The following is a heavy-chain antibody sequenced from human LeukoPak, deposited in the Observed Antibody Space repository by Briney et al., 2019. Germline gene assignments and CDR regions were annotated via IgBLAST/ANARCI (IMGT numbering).Heavy chain of an antibody. CDR1: GGSISSYY. V-gene: IGHV4-59*08. Sequence: PSETLSLTCTVSGGSISSYYWSWIRQPPGKGLEWIGYIYYSGSTNYNPSLTSRVTISVDTSKNQFSLKLSSVTAADTAVYYCARRNRAAATFDYWGQGTLVTVSS. CDR3: ARRNRAAATFDY. CDR2: IYYSGST. J-gene: IGHJ4*02. D-gene: IGHD6-13*01.